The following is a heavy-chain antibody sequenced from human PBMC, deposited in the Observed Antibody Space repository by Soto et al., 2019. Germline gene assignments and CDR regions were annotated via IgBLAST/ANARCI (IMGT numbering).Heavy chain of an antibody. J-gene: IGHJ4*02. D-gene: IGHD4-17*01. CDR3: TSLYYGH. V-gene: IGHV3-15*01. CDR2: IKSKADGGTT. Sequence: LRLSCAASEFTFANAWISWVRQAPGKGLEWVGRIKSKADGGTTDYAAPVKGRFTISRDESQNTLYLQMNSLKTEDTAVYYCTSLYYGHWGQGTLVTVSS. CDR1: EFTFANAW.